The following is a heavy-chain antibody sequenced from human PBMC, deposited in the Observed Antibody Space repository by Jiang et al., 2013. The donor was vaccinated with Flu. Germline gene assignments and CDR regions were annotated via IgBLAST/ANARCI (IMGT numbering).Heavy chain of an antibody. CDR3: AKDASLWFGEPHDAFDI. J-gene: IGHJ3*02. V-gene: IGHV3-23*01. CDR2: ISGSGGST. CDR1: GFTFSSYA. Sequence: VQLLESGGGLVQPGGSLRLSCAASGFTFSSYAMSWVRQAPGKGLEWVSAISGSGGSTYYADSVKGRFTISRDNSKNTLYLQMNSLRAEDTAVYYCAKDASLWFGEPHDAFDIWGQGTMVTVSS. D-gene: IGHD3-10*01.